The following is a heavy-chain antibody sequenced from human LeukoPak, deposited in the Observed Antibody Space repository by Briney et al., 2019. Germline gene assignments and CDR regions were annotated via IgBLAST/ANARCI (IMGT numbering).Heavy chain of an antibody. CDR2: IYYSGST. CDR3: AREKQRTDAFNI. Sequence: SETLSLTRTVSGGSISSYDWSWIRQPPGKGLEWIGYIYYSGSTNYNPSLKSRVTISVDTSKNQFSLKLSSVTAADTAVYYCAREKQRTDAFNIWGQGTMVTVSS. J-gene: IGHJ3*02. D-gene: IGHD6-25*01. V-gene: IGHV4-59*01. CDR1: GGSISSYD.